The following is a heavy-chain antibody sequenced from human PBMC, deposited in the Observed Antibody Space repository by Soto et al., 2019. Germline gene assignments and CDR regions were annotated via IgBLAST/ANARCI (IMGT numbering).Heavy chain of an antibody. Sequence: QVQLVESGGGVVQPGRSLRLSCAASAFNFSSYVMHWVRQAPGKGLERVAVIWYDGGNKYYANSVKGRFTISRDNSKNTLYLQMNSLRAEDTAVYYCARDGQWLPRDGLRSSYYFDYWGQGTLVTVSS. CDR2: IWYDGGNK. J-gene: IGHJ4*02. CDR1: AFNFSSYV. CDR3: ARDGQWLPRDGLRSSYYFDY. D-gene: IGHD6-19*01. V-gene: IGHV3-33*01.